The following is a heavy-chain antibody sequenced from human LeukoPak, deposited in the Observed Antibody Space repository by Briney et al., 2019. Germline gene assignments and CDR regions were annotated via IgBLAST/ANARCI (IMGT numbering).Heavy chain of an antibody. CDR1: GASITNSLYY. Sequence: RPSETLSLTCTVSGASITNSLYYWGWIRQPPGKGLEWIATVYYTGSTYYNPSLKSRVTISIDTSKSHFSLKLSSVTAADMAVYYCARQDFGSGIPPGYWGQGTLVTVSS. D-gene: IGHD3-10*01. CDR2: VYYTGST. J-gene: IGHJ4*02. CDR3: ARQDFGSGIPPGY. V-gene: IGHV4-39*01.